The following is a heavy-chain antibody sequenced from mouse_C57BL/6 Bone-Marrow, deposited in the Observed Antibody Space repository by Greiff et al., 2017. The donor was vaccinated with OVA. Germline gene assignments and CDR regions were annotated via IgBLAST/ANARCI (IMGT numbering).Heavy chain of an antibody. V-gene: IGHV5-6*01. Sequence: EVQLKESGGDLVKPGGSLKLSCAASGFTFSSYGMSWVRQTPDKRLEWVATISSGGSYTYYPDSVKGRFTISRDNAKNTLYLQMSSLKSEDTAMYYCASYYYGSSLDWYFDVWGTGTTVTVSS. D-gene: IGHD1-1*01. CDR1: GFTFSSYG. CDR3: ASYYYGSSLDWYFDV. J-gene: IGHJ1*03. CDR2: ISSGGSYT.